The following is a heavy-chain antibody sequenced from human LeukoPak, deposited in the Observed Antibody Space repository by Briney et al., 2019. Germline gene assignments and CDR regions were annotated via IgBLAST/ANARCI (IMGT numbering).Heavy chain of an antibody. CDR3: ARDSDIVVVVAGTNFDY. Sequence: WGSLRLSCAASGFTVSSNYMSWVRQAPGKGLEWVSVIYSGGSTYYADSVKGRFTISRDNSKNTLYLQMNSLRAGDTAVYYCARDSDIVVVVAGTNFDYWGQGTLVTVSS. CDR1: GFTVSSNY. J-gene: IGHJ4*02. CDR2: IYSGGST. V-gene: IGHV3-53*01. D-gene: IGHD2-15*01.